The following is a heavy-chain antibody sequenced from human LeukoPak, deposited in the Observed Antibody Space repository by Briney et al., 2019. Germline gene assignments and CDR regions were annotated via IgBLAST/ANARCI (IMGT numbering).Heavy chain of an antibody. Sequence: ASVKVSCKASGYTFTGYYMHWVRQAPGQGLEWMGWINPNSGGTNYAQKFQGRVTMTRDTSISTAYMELSRLRSDDTAVYYCARSYCSGGSCYYSDYWGQGTLVTVSS. CDR2: INPNSGGT. D-gene: IGHD2-15*01. CDR3: ARSYCSGGSCYYSDY. V-gene: IGHV1-2*02. CDR1: GYTFTGYY. J-gene: IGHJ4*02.